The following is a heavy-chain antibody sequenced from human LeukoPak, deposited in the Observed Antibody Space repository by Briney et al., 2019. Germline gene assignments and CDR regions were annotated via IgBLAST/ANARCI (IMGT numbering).Heavy chain of an antibody. CDR1: GGTFSSYA. J-gene: IGHJ6*02. Sequence: GASVKVSCKASGGTFSSYAISWVQQAPGQGLEWMGRIIPILGIANYAQKFQGRVTITADKSTSTAYMELSSLRSEDTAVYYCARTHYDFWSGYFEVPYGMDVWGQGTTVTVSS. CDR2: IIPILGIA. CDR3: ARTHYDFWSGYFEVPYGMDV. V-gene: IGHV1-69*04. D-gene: IGHD3-3*01.